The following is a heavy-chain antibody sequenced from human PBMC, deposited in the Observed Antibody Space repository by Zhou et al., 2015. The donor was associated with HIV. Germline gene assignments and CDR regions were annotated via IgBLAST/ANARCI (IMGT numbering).Heavy chain of an antibody. J-gene: IGHJ6*02. Sequence: QVQLVQSGAEVKKPGSSVKVSCKASGGTFSSYAISWVRQAPGQGLEWMGGIIPIFGTANYAQKFQGRVTITADESTSTAYMELSSLRSEDTAVYYCARVRRRSGSDIVVVPAAHVTHYYGMDVWGQGTTVTVSS. V-gene: IGHV1-69*01. CDR1: GGTFSSYA. CDR2: IIPIFGTA. D-gene: IGHD2-2*01. CDR3: ARVRRRSGSDIVVVPAAHVTHYYGMDV.